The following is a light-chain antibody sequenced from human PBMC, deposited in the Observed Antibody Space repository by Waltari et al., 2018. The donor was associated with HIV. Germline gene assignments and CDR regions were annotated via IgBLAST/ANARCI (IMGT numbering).Light chain of an antibody. CDR2: KIS. Sequence: DIVMTQMPLSSPVTLGQPASISCRSSQSLVHSNGNTYLSWLHQRPGQPPRLLIYKISNRCSGVPDRFSGSGAGTDFTRKITRVEAEDVGVYYCMQATQFPTFGQGTKLEIK. J-gene: IGKJ2*01. V-gene: IGKV2-24*01. CDR1: QSLVHSNGNTY. CDR3: MQATQFPT.